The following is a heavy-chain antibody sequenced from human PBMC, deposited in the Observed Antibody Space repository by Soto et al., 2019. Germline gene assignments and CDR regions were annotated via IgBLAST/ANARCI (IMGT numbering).Heavy chain of an antibody. CDR3: ARAERPYGDYDNYYYAMDV. V-gene: IGHV1-69*13. D-gene: IGHD4-17*01. J-gene: IGHJ6*02. CDR2: FIPIYGTR. CDR1: GGTFSRYA. Sequence: AVKVSCKASGGTFSRYAISWVRRAPGQGLEWIGGFIPIYGTRNYAQKFQGRVTITADESTSTAYMELSSLRSEDTAVYYCARAERPYGDYDNYYYAMDVWDQGTSVTVSS.